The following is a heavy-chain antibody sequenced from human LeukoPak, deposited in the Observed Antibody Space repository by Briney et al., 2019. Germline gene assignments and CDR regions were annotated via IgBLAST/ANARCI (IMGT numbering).Heavy chain of an antibody. Sequence: SETLSLTCAVYGGSFSGYYWSWIRQPPGKGLEWIGEINHSGSTNYNPSLKSRVTISVDTSKNQLSLKLSSVTAADTAVYYCARLDSAVDYFDYWGQGTLVTVSS. CDR3: ARLDSAVDYFDY. CDR1: GGSFSGYY. D-gene: IGHD2-2*01. CDR2: INHSGST. V-gene: IGHV4-34*01. J-gene: IGHJ4*02.